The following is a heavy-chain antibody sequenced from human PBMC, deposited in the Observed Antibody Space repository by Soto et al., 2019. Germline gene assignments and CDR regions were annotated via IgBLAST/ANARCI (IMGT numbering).Heavy chain of an antibody. D-gene: IGHD1-20*01. Sequence: EVQLVESGGGLIQPGGSLRLSCAASGFTFSNYWMHRVRQAPGKGLVWVSRINSDGSITGYADSLKGRFTISRDNAKNTLYLQMNSLRAEDTAVYYCARPVYGFDPWGQGTLVTVSS. CDR3: ARPVYGFDP. V-gene: IGHV3-74*01. CDR2: INSDGSIT. CDR1: GFTFSNYW. J-gene: IGHJ5*02.